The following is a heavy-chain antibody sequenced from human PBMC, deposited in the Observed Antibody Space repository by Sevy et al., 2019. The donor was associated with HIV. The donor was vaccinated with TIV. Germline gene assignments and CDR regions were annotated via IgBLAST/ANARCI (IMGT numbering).Heavy chain of an antibody. Sequence: LRETLSLTCSVSGDSINNYYWSWIRQPPGKGLEWIGYTSYSGTTNYSPSLKSRVDISVDTSMHHFSLKLYSVTAADTVVYYCARRRWDVVDAPGATPGCYFDSWGQGILVTVSS. CDR2: TSYSGTT. V-gene: IGHV4-59*12. D-gene: IGHD2-2*02. CDR3: ARRRWDVVDAPGATPGCYFDS. J-gene: IGHJ4*02. CDR1: GDSINNYY.